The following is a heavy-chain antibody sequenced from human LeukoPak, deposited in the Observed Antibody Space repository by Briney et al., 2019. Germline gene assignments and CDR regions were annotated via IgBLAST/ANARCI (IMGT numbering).Heavy chain of an antibody. D-gene: IGHD3-22*01. CDR3: ARDRGYYYDSSGYSSYYYGMDV. J-gene: IGHJ6*02. CDR2: ISSSSSTI. V-gene: IGHV3-48*01. CDR1: GFTFSSYS. Sequence: GGSLRLSCAASGFTFSSYSMNWVRQAPGKGLEWVSYISSSSSTIYYADSVKGRFTISRDNAKNSLYLQMNSLRAEDTAVYYCARDRGYYYDSSGYSSYYYGMDVWGQGTTVTVSS.